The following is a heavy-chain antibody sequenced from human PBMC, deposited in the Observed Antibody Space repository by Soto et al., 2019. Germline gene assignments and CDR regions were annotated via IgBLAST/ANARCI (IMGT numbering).Heavy chain of an antibody. CDR2: VSSTGST. CDR3: ARFSPPRKSYDSNPGWFDP. V-gene: IGHV4-59*01. D-gene: IGHD3-22*01. J-gene: IGHJ5*02. Sequence: SETLSLTCTVSGGSISNYYWTWIRQSPGKGLEWIGYVSSTGSTNYNPSLKSRLTMSLDTSTNEVSLSLTSVTAADAAVYFCARFSPPRKSYDSNPGWFDPWGQGIMVTVSS. CDR1: GGSISNYY.